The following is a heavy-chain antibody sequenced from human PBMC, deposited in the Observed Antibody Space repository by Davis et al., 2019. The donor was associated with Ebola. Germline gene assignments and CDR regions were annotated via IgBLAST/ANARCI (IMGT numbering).Heavy chain of an antibody. J-gene: IGHJ4*02. CDR1: GFTFTRFP. CDR2: ISYDGSNK. V-gene: IGHV3-30*04. D-gene: IGHD6-13*01. CDR3: ARDFGLAAAGTAFDY. Sequence: GESLKISCAASGFTFTRFPMHWVRQAPGKGLEWVAIISYDGSNKYYADSVKGRFTISRDNSKNMLYLQMNSLRHEDTAIYYCARDFGLAAAGTAFDYWGQGTLVTVSS.